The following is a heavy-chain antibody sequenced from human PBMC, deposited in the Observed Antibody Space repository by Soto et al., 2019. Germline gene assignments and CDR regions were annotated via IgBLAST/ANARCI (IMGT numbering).Heavy chain of an antibody. V-gene: IGHV3-33*01. J-gene: IGHJ6*02. CDR1: GFTFSSFG. Sequence: ESGGGVVQSGRSLRLSCAASGFTFSSFGMHWVRQAPGKGLEWVSLIWYDGSKKSYGDSVKGRFTISRDNSRNTVYLQMNSLRADDTAVYYCARDASYYSLWSGYYPSRNGMDVWGQGTTVTVSS. CDR3: ARDASYYSLWSGYYPSRNGMDV. D-gene: IGHD3-3*01. CDR2: IWYDGSKK.